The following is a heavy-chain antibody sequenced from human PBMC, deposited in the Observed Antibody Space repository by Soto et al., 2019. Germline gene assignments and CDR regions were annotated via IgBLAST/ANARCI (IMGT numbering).Heavy chain of an antibody. D-gene: IGHD5-12*01. V-gene: IGHV4-30-2*01. J-gene: IGHJ6*02. CDR2: IYHSGST. CDR1: GASIRSGCYA. CDR3: ARDKITRGYSGYDPWAYYGMDV. Sequence: PSETMSLNCAVYGASIRSGCYACGCIRRPLGACLWWIWYIYHSGSTYYNPSLKSRVTISVDRSKNQFSLKLSSVTAADTAVYYCARDKITRGYSGYDPWAYYGMDVWGQGTTVTVSS.